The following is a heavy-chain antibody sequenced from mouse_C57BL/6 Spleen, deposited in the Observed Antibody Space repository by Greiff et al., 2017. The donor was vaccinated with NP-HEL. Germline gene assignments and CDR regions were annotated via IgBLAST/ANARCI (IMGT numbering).Heavy chain of an antibody. D-gene: IGHD2-4*01. CDR3: AREGDYDYDGYFDY. Sequence: EVQLQQSGPGLVKPSQSLSLTCSVTGYSITSGYYWNWIRQFPGNKLEWMGYISYDGSNNYNPSLKNRISITRDTSKNQFFLKLNSVTTEDTATYYCAREGDYDYDGYFDYWGQGTTLTVSS. V-gene: IGHV3-6*01. CDR2: ISYDGSN. J-gene: IGHJ2*01. CDR1: GYSITSGYY.